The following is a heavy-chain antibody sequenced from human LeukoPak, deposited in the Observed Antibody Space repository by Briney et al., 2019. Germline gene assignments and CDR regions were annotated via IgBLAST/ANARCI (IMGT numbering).Heavy chain of an antibody. CDR2: INWNGGST. CDR3: ARALTASSGGSDY. CDR1: GFTFDDYG. Sequence: GGSLRLSCAASGFTFDDYGMSWVRQAPGKGLEWVSGINWNGGSTGYADSVKGRFTISRDNAKNSLYLQMSSLRAEDTALYHCARALTASSGGSDYWGQGTLVTVSS. D-gene: IGHD3-9*01. J-gene: IGHJ4*02. V-gene: IGHV3-20*01.